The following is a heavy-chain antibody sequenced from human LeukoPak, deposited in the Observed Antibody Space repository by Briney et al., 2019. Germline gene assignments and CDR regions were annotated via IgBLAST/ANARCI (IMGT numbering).Heavy chain of an antibody. J-gene: IGHJ4*02. D-gene: IGHD1-26*01. CDR2: VSWNSGII. CDR1: GFTFDDYA. CDR3: AKDVGPTPRYFFDY. V-gene: IGHV3-9*01. Sequence: SLRLSCAASGFTFDDYAMHWVRQAPGKGLEWVSGVSWNSGIIDYADSVKGRFTISRDNAKNSLYLQMSGLGAEDTALYYCAKDVGPTPRYFFDYWGQGILVTVSS.